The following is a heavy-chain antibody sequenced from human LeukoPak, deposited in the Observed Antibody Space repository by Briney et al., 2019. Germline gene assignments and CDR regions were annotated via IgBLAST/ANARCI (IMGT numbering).Heavy chain of an antibody. D-gene: IGHD2-15*01. J-gene: IGHJ3*02. V-gene: IGHV4-34*09. CDR3: ARVYRDIVVVVAADDAFDI. Sequence: PSETLSLTCAVYGGSFSGYYWNWIRQPPGKGLEWIGYIYYSGSTYYNPSLKSRVTISVDTSKNQFSLKLSSVTAADTAVYYCARVYRDIVVVVAADDAFDIWGQGTMVTVSS. CDR2: IYYSGST. CDR1: GGSFSGYY.